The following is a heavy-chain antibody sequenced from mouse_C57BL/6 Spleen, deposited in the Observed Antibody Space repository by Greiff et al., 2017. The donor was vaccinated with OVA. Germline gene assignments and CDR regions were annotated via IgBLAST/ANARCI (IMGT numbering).Heavy chain of an antibody. CDR3: ARSDGNNWYFDV. CDR1: GYTFTDYN. D-gene: IGHD2-1*01. V-gene: IGHV1-18*01. J-gene: IGHJ1*03. Sequence: EVQLVESGPELVKPGASVKIPCKASGYTFTDYNMDWVKQSHGKSLEWIGDINPNNGGTIYNQKFKGKATLTVDKSSSTAYMELRSLTSEDTAVYYCARSDGNNWYFDVWGTGTTVTVSS. CDR2: INPNNGGT.